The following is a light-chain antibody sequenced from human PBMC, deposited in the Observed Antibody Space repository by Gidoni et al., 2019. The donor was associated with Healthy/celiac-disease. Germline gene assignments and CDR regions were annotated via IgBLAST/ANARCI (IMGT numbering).Light chain of an antibody. J-gene: IGKJ4*01. Sequence: DIGMTQSPESLAGSLGERATINCKSSQSVLYSSNNKNYLAWYQQKPGQPPKLLIYWASTRESGVPDRFSGSGSGTDFTLTISSLQAEDVAVYYCQQYYSTPLTFGGGTKVEIK. CDR3: QQYYSTPLT. CDR1: QSVLYSSNNKNY. CDR2: WAS. V-gene: IGKV4-1*01.